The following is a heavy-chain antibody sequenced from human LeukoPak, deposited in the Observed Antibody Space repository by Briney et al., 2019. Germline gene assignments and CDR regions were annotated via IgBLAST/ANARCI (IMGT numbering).Heavy chain of an antibody. CDR2: ISRSGDNT. D-gene: IGHD4-11*01. V-gene: IGHV3-23*01. J-gene: IGHJ4*02. CDR3: AKRAYTNEFDG. Sequence: GGSLRLSCAASGFTVNTHAMSWVRQAPGKGLEWVSAISRSGDNTYYADSVKGRFTISRDNSKNTLSLQMNSLRAEDTAVYYCAKRAYTNEFDGRGQGTLVTVSS. CDR1: GFTVNTHA.